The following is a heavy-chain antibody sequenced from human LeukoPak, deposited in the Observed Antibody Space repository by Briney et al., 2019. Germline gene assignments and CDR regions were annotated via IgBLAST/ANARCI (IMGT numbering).Heavy chain of an antibody. CDR1: GGSISSGDYY. CDR3: ARAPNWGYRVNWFDP. V-gene: IGHV4-30-4*01. CDR2: IYYSGST. D-gene: IGHD7-27*01. Sequence: SETLSLTCTVSGGSISSGDYYWSWIRQPPGKGLEWIGYIYYSGSTYYNPSLKSRVTISVDTSKNQFSLKLSSVTAADTAVDYCARAPNWGYRVNWFDPWGQGTLVTVSS. J-gene: IGHJ5*02.